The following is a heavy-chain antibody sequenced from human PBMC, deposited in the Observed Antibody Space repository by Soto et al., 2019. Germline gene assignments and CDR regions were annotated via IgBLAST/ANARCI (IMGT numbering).Heavy chain of an antibody. Sequence: SETLSLTCTVSGGSITTGDYSWNWIRQSPGKGLEWVGYIYQNGSTYYNPSLKSRATISVDRSRNSFSLKLSSVTAADTGVYYCARGRSTSGYPNFDPWGQGTLVTVSS. CDR1: GGSITTGDYS. D-gene: IGHD3-22*01. CDR2: IYQNGST. CDR3: ARGRSTSGYPNFDP. V-gene: IGHV4-30-2*06. J-gene: IGHJ5*02.